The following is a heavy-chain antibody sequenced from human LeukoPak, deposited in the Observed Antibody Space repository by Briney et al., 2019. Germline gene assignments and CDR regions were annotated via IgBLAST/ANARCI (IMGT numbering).Heavy chain of an antibody. CDR2: INPSSGGT. V-gene: IGHV1-46*01. Sequence: ASVKVSCKASGYTFTRHYMNWVRQAPGQGREWMGKINPSSGGTGYAQKFQGRVTMTRDTSTSTVYMELTSLRSEDTAVYYCARDGLYCTNGVCSSDIWGQGTLVTVSS. D-gene: IGHD2-8*01. J-gene: IGHJ3*02. CDR3: ARDGLYCTNGVCSSDI. CDR1: GYTFTRHY.